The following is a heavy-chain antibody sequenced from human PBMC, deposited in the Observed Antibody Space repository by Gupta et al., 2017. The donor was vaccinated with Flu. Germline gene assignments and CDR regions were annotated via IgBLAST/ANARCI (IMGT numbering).Heavy chain of an antibody. Sequence: EVQLVESGGGLVQPGGSLRLSCSASGFTFSSYAMHWVRQAPGKGLEYVSAISSNGGSTYYADSVKGRFTISRDNSKNTLYLQMSSLRAEDTAVYYCVYGAGYSSSMIDDYWGQGTLVTVSS. CDR3: VYGAGYSSSMIDDY. V-gene: IGHV3-64D*06. CDR2: ISSNGGST. CDR1: GFTFSSYA. J-gene: IGHJ4*02. D-gene: IGHD6-13*01.